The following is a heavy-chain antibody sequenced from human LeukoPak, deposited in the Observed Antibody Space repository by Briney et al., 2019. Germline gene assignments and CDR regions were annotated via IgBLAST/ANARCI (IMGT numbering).Heavy chain of an antibody. CDR1: GFTFSSYW. J-gene: IGHJ4*02. CDR2: IKQDGSEK. V-gene: IGHV3-7*01. D-gene: IGHD3-3*01. Sequence: GGSLRLSCAASGFTFSSYWMSWVRQAPGKGLEWVANIKQDGSEKYYADSVKGRFTISRDNSKNTLYLQMNSLRAEDTAVYYCAREAPSDYDFWSGYLVQDYWGQGTLVTVSS. CDR3: AREAPSDYDFWSGYLVQDY.